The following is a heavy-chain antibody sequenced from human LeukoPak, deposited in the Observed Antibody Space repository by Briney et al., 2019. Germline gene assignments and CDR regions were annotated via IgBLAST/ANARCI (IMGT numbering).Heavy chain of an antibody. J-gene: IGHJ4*02. V-gene: IGHV5-51*01. CDR3: ARPGILGATTYFDY. CDR1: GYSFTNYW. Sequence: LGESLKISCQGSGYSFTNYWIGWVRQMPGKGLEWMGIIYPGDSDTKYNPSFQGQVTISADKSISTAYLQWSSLKASDTAMYYCARPGILGATTYFDYWGQGTLVTVPS. D-gene: IGHD1-26*01. CDR2: IYPGDSDT.